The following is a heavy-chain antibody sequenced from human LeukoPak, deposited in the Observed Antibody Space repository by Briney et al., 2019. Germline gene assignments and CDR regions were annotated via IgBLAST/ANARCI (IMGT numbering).Heavy chain of an antibody. Sequence: SETLSLTCTVSGGSISSGDYYWSWIRQPPGKGLEWIGYIYYSGSTYYNPSLKSRVTISVDTSKNQFSLKLSSMTAADTAVYYCAGWSRRYCSSTSCYRTYYYYGMDVWGQGTTVTVSS. V-gene: IGHV4-30-4*01. CDR1: GGSISSGDYY. D-gene: IGHD2-2*01. CDR3: AGWSRRYCSSTSCYRTYYYYGMDV. CDR2: IYYSGST. J-gene: IGHJ6*02.